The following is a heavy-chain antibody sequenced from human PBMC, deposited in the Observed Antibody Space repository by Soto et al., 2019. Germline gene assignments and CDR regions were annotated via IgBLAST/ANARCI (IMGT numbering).Heavy chain of an antibody. V-gene: IGHV3-30-3*01. CDR3: ARDLWFWRTYYYYGMDV. CDR2: ISYDGSNK. Sequence: QVQLVESGGGVVQPGRSLRLSCAASGFTFSSYAMHWVRQAPGKGLEWVAVISYDGSNKYYADSVKGRFTISRDNSKNTLYLQMNSLRAEDTAVYYCARDLWFWRTYYYYGMDVWGQGTTVTVSS. D-gene: IGHD3-10*01. J-gene: IGHJ6*02. CDR1: GFTFSSYA.